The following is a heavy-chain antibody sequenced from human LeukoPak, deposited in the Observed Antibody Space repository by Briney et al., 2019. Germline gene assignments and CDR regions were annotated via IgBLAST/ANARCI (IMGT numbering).Heavy chain of an antibody. CDR1: GFTFSSYG. Sequence: GGSLRLSCAASGFTFSSYGMHWVRQAPGKGLEWVAVISYDGSNKYYADSVKGRFTISRDNSKNTLYLQMNSLRAEDTAMYYCIRSGGWPGFWGQGTLVTVSS. D-gene: IGHD6-19*01. J-gene: IGHJ4*02. CDR2: ISYDGSNK. CDR3: IRSGGWPGF. V-gene: IGHV3-30*03.